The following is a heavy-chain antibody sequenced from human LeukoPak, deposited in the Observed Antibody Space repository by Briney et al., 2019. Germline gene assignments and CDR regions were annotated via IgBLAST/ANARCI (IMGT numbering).Heavy chain of an antibody. J-gene: IGHJ2*01. CDR2: IISDGSST. CDR3: AKDTRYCSTNSCYQRYYFDL. D-gene: IGHD2-2*01. Sequence: QPGGSLRLSCAASGFTFNSYWMHWVRQAPGKGLVWVSRIISDGSSTTHADSVKGRFTISRDNSKNSLYLRMNSLRTEDTALYYCAKDTRYCSTNSCYQRYYFDLWGRGTLVTVSS. CDR1: GFTFNSYW. V-gene: IGHV3-74*01.